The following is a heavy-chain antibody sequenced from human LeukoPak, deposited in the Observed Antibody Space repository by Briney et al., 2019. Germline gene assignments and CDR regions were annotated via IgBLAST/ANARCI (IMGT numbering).Heavy chain of an antibody. Sequence: SETLSLTCAVSGGSISSSNWWSWVRQPPGKGLEWIGEIYHSGSTNYNPSLKSRVTISVDKSKNQFSLKLSSVTAADTAVYYCARGSRPRSMDNFGYYYYGMDVWGKGTTVTVSS. CDR1: GGSISSSNW. CDR2: IYHSGST. CDR3: ARGSRPRSMDNFGYYYYGMDV. J-gene: IGHJ6*04. D-gene: IGHD3-3*01. V-gene: IGHV4-4*02.